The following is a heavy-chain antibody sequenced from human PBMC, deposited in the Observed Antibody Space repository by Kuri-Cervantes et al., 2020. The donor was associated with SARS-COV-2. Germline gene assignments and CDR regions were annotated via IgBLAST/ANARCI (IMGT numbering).Heavy chain of an antibody. Sequence: SETLSLTCAVYGGSFSGYYWSWIRQPPGKGLEWIGEINHSGSTNYNPSLKSRVTISVDTSKNQFSLKLSSVTAADTAAYYCARTRGGGYSSSWYYWGQGTLVTVSS. V-gene: IGHV4-34*01. CDR2: INHSGST. D-gene: IGHD6-13*01. J-gene: IGHJ4*02. CDR1: GGSFSGYY. CDR3: ARTRGGGYSSSWYY.